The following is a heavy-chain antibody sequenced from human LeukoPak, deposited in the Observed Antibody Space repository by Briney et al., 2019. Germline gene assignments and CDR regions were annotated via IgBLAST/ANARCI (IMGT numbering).Heavy chain of an antibody. CDR3: AAGSSSWYWYFDY. CDR1: GYSFTSYW. J-gene: IGHJ4*02. Sequence: GESLKISCKGSGYSFTSYWIGWVRQMPGKGLEWMGIIYPGDSDTRYSPSFQGQVTTSADKSISTAYLQWSSLKASDTAMYYCAAGSSSWYWYFDYWGQGTLVTVSS. D-gene: IGHD6-13*01. CDR2: IYPGDSDT. V-gene: IGHV5-51*01.